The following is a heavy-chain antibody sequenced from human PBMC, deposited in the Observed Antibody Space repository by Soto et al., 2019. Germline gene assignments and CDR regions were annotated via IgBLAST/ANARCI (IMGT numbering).Heavy chain of an antibody. Sequence: SVKVSCKASGFTFTSSAVQWVRQARGQRLEWIGWIVVGSGNTNYAQKFQERVTITRDMSTSTAYMELSSLRSEDTAVYYCAADGPSGDYLFRYYYYYGMDVWGQGTTVTVSS. CDR1: GFTFTSSA. CDR3: AADGPSGDYLFRYYYYYGMDV. V-gene: IGHV1-58*01. D-gene: IGHD4-17*01. CDR2: IVVGSGNT. J-gene: IGHJ6*02.